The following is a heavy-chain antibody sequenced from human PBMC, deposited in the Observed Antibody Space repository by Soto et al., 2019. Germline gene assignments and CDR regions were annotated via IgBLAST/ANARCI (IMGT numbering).Heavy chain of an antibody. D-gene: IGHD1-26*01. CDR1: GFTFSHHW. V-gene: IGHV3-74*01. CDR2: FNTDGSTT. Sequence: EVQLVESGGGYVQPGGSLRLSCAASGFTFSHHWMHWVRQAPGKGLVWVSRFNTDGSTTTYADSVKGRFTISRDNAKNTFHLQMNSLRAEDTAIYSGLGTGSNSYWGQGTLVTVSS. J-gene: IGHJ4*02. CDR3: LGTGSNSY.